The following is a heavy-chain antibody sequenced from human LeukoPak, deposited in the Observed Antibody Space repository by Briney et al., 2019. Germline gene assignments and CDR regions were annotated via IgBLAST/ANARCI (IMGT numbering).Heavy chain of an antibody. Sequence: ASVKVSCKASGYTFTNYYMQWVRQAPGQGLEWIGIINPNPGSTTYAQKFQGRVTMTRDTSTSTVYMELSSLRSEDTAVYYCARGGLLQKYNCFDPWGQGTLVTVSS. V-gene: IGHV1-46*01. D-gene: IGHD3-10*01. CDR3: ARGGLLQKYNCFDP. CDR1: GYTFTNYY. J-gene: IGHJ5*02. CDR2: INPNPGST.